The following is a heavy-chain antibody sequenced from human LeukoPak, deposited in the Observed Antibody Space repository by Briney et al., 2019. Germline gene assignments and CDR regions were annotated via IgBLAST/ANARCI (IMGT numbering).Heavy chain of an antibody. CDR3: ARGGPIAVAGKFAY. J-gene: IGHJ4*02. CDR2: IIPIFGTA. D-gene: IGHD6-19*01. V-gene: IGHV1-69*13. Sequence: SVKVSCKASGGTFSSYAISWVRQAPGQGLEWMGGIIPIFGTANYAQKFQGRVTITADESTSTAYMELSGLRSEDTAVYYCARGGPIAVAGKFAYWGQGTLVTVSS. CDR1: GGTFSSYA.